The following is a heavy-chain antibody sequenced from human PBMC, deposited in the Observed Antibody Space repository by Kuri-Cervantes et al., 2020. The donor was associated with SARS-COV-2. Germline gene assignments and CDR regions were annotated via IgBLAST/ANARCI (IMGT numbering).Heavy chain of an antibody. CDR1: GGSFSNFL. Sequence: SETLSLTCGVYGGSFSNFLWDWVRQPPGKGLEWIGEINYSGTTNYNPSLKSRVTISVDPSKNLFSLNLTSVTPADTAMYYCARLRRHNDGWFATGYYMDVWGKGTTVTVSS. CDR3: ARLRRHNDGWFATGYYMDV. D-gene: IGHD6-19*01. J-gene: IGHJ6*03. CDR2: INYSGTT. V-gene: IGHV4-34*01.